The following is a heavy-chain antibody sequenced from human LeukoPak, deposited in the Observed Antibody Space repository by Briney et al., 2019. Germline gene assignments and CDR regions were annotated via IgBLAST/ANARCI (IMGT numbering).Heavy chain of an antibody. J-gene: IGHJ4*02. Sequence: SETLSLTCTVSGGSISSSSYYWAWIRHPPGKGLEWIGSIYYSGSTYYNPSLRSRVTISVDTSKNQFSLKLSSVTAADTAVYYCARAAYGGNPSDFDYWGQGTLVTVSS. CDR1: GGSISSSSYY. D-gene: IGHD4-23*01. CDR2: IYYSGST. CDR3: ARAAYGGNPSDFDY. V-gene: IGHV4-39*07.